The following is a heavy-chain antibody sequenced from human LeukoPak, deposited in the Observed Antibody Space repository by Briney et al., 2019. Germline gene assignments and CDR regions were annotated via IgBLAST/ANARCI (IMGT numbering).Heavy chain of an antibody. J-gene: IGHJ4*02. V-gene: IGHV4-59*08. CDR2: FYYSGST. D-gene: IGHD3-16*01. Sequence: PSETLSLTCIVSGGSITSYFWGWIRQPPGKGLEWIGYFYYSGSTNYNPSLKSRVTISVDTSKNQFSLKLTSVTAADTAVYYCARRGGSNTSPFDYWGQGTLVTVSS. CDR1: GGSITSYF. CDR3: ARRGGSNTSPFDY.